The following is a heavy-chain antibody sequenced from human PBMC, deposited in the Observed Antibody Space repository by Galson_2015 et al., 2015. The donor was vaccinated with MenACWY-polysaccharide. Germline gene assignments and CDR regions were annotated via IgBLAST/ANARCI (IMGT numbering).Heavy chain of an antibody. D-gene: IGHD5/OR15-5a*01. CDR3: ARRCLDNWYFDP. Sequence: ETLSLTCTVSHDSISSSYWSWIRQSADKGLEYLGRIHATGSTAYNPSFRSRVAMSVDLPRNQLSLRLVSVTASDTAIYYCARRCLDNWYFDPWGRGILVIVSS. V-gene: IGHV4-4*07. CDR1: HDSISSSY. CDR2: IHATGST. J-gene: IGHJ2*01.